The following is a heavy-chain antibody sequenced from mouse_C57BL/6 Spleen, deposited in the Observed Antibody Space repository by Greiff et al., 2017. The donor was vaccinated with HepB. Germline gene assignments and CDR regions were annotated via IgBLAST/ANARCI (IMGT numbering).Heavy chain of an antibody. V-gene: IGHV5-17*01. Sequence: EVMLVESGGGLVKPGGSLKLSCAASGFTFSDYGMHWVRQAPEKGLEWVAYISSGSSTIYSADTVKGRFPITRDNAKNTLFLQMTSLRSEDTAMYYCARGGIYYDYDYAMDYWGQGTSVTVSS. D-gene: IGHD2-4*01. CDR3: ARGGIYYDYDYAMDY. CDR2: ISSGSSTI. CDR1: GFTFSDYG. J-gene: IGHJ4*01.